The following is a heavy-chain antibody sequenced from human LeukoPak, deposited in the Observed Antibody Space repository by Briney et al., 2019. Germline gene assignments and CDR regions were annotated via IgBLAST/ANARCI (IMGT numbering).Heavy chain of an antibody. J-gene: IGHJ5*02. V-gene: IGHV4-39*07. CDR3: ASGAAAGTKWFDP. CDR1: GGSISSSSYY. Sequence: SETLSLTCTVSGGSISSSSYYWGWIRQPPGKGLEWIGSIYYSGSTYYNPSLKSRVTISVDTSKNQFSLKLSSVTAADTAVYYCASGAAAGTKWFDPWGQGTLVTVSS. D-gene: IGHD6-13*01. CDR2: IYYSGST.